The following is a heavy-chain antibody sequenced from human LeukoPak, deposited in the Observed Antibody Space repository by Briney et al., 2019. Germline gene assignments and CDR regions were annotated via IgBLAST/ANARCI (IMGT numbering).Heavy chain of an antibody. CDR1: GFTFSSYA. Sequence: GGSLRLSCAASGFTFSSYAMHWVRQAPGKGLEWVAVISYDGSNKYYADSVKGRFTISRDNSKNTLYLQMNSLRAEDTAVYYCAAYDMLTPFDPWGQGTLVPVSS. CDR2: ISYDGSNK. CDR3: AAYDMLTPFDP. D-gene: IGHD3-9*01. J-gene: IGHJ5*02. V-gene: IGHV3-30-3*01.